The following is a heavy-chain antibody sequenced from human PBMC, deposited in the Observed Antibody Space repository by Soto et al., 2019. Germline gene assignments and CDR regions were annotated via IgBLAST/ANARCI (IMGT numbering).Heavy chain of an antibody. V-gene: IGHV1-3*01. CDR1: GYTFTTYG. CDR3: ARGTPVFFDY. CDR2: INAGNGNT. Sequence: GASVKVSCKASGYTFTTYGISWVRQAPGQRLEWMGWINAGNGNTKYSQKFQGRVTITRDTSASTAYMELSSLRSEDTAVYYCARGTPVFFDYWGQETLVTVSS. J-gene: IGHJ4*02.